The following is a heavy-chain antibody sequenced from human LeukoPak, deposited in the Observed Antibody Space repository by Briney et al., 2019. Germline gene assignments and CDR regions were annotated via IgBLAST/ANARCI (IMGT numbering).Heavy chain of an antibody. CDR1: GFTLGDFW. CDR3: ARRGDTAMVGDY. Sequence: QPGGSLRLSCAASGFTLGDFWVFWVRQAPGKGLVWVSRIEGDGSRTNTADSVKGRFTISRDNAKNTVYLQMNSLRVEDTAVYYCARRGDTAMVGDYWGQGTLVTVSS. V-gene: IGHV3-74*01. CDR2: IEGDGSRT. D-gene: IGHD5-18*01. J-gene: IGHJ4*02.